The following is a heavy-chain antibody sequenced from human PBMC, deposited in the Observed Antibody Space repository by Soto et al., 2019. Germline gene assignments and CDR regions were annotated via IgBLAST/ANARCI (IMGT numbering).Heavy chain of an antibody. CDR1: GFPFSSYA. CDR2: IGFTGDST. D-gene: IGHD6-6*01. J-gene: IGHJ4*02. CDR3: ARRFSSSSVYFDY. Sequence: EVQLLESGGGLVQPGGSLRLSCAASGFPFSSYAMSWVRHAPDRGLEWVSAIGFTGDSTFYADSVKGRFTISRDNSKNTLYLQMNSLGAEDTAVYFCARRFSSSSVYFDYWGQGTLVTVSS. V-gene: IGHV3-23*01.